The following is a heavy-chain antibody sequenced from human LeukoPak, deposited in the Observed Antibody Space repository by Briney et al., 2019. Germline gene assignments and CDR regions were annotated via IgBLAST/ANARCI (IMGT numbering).Heavy chain of an antibody. CDR1: GFTFSNAW. D-gene: IGHD1-26*01. CDR3: AREGVGATTGE. J-gene: IGHJ4*02. V-gene: IGHV3-21*01. CDR2: ISSSSSYI. Sequence: PGGSLRLSCAASGFTFSNAWMSWVRQAPGKGLEWVSSISSSSSYIYYADSVKGRFTISRDNAKNSLYLQMNSLRAEDTAVYYCAREGVGATTGEWGQGTLVTVSS.